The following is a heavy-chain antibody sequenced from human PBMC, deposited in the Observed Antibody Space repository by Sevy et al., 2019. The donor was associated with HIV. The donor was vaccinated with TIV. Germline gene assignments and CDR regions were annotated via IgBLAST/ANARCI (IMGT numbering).Heavy chain of an antibody. Sequence: GGSLRLSCAASGIAFSTYAMFWVRQAPGKGVEWVSSISASGYSTYYADSVKGRFTLSRDNSKNTLDLQMNSLRADETAVYYCAKDFSDVYDYDGYAAVDYWGQGTLVTVSS. J-gene: IGHJ4*02. D-gene: IGHD3-22*01. CDR2: ISASGYST. CDR1: GIAFSTYA. CDR3: AKDFSDVYDYDGYAAVDY. V-gene: IGHV3-23*01.